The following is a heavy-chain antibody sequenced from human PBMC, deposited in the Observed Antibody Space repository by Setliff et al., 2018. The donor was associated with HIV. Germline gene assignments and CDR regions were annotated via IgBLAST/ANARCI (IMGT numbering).Heavy chain of an antibody. V-gene: IGHV3-21*01. D-gene: IGHD3-16*02. CDR1: GFTFSNYI. CDR3: ASGGFGGVIPTNPYYYYYMDV. J-gene: IGHJ6*03. CDR2: ISSSSSYI. Sequence: PGGSLRLSCAASGFTFSNYILNWVRQAPGKGLEWVSSISSSSSYIYYADSVKGRFTISRDNAKNSLYLQMNSLRAKDTAVYYCASGGFGGVIPTNPYYYYYMDVWGKGTTVTVSS.